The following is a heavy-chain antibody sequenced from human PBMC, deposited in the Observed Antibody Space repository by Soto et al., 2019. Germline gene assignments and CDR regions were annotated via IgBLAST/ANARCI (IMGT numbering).Heavy chain of an antibody. CDR3: FTSVDY. CDR1: GFTFSSSV. J-gene: IGHJ4*02. Sequence: GGSLRLSCAASGFTFSSSVMSWVRQAPGKGLEWVSAISGSGDRTYYADSVKGRFIISRDNSKNTLHLQMNSLRAEDTAIYYCFTSVDYWGQGTLVTVSS. V-gene: IGHV3-23*01. CDR2: ISGSGDRT.